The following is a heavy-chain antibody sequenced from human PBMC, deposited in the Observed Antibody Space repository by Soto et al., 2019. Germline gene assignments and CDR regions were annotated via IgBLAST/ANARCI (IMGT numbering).Heavy chain of an antibody. V-gene: IGHV1-46*01. J-gene: IGHJ3*01. CDR3: VRAVGWQLDAFDV. CDR1: GYTFPTYY. Sequence: QVQLVQSGAEVKKPGASMKVSCAASGYTFPTYYIHWVRQAPGQGLEWMGVINPNDDTKAYAPKFQGTVTMTRDTSTSTVYMHLNNLRSDDTAVFYCVRAVGWQLDAFDVWGPGTMVTVSS. CDR2: INPNDDTK. D-gene: IGHD6-13*01.